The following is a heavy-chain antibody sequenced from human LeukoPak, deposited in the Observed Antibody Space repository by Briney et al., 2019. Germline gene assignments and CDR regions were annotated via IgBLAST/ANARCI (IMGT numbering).Heavy chain of an antibody. CDR1: GGSISSSSYY. CDR2: IYYSGRT. J-gene: IGHJ4*02. D-gene: IGHD2-2*01. CDR3: ARDQEYQLLCFDY. V-gene: IGHV4-39*02. Sequence: SETLSLTCTVSGGSISSSSYYWGWVRQPRGTGLEWIGSIYYSGRTYYNPSRKSRVTISVETSKKQFSLKLSSVTAADTAVYYCARDQEYQLLCFDYWGQGTLVTVSS.